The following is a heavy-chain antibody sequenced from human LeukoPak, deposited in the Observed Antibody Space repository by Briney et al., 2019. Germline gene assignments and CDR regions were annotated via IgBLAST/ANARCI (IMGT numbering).Heavy chain of an antibody. CDR2: IIPIFGTA. CDR3: ARAKTRLELPTSFDY. CDR1: GGTFSSYA. Sequence: SVKVSCKASGGTFSSYAISWVRQAPGQGLEWMGGIIPIFGTANYAQKFQGRVTITADESTSTAYMELSSLRSEDTAVYYCARAKTRLELPTSFDYWGQGTLVTVPS. J-gene: IGHJ4*02. D-gene: IGHD1-7*01. V-gene: IGHV1-69*13.